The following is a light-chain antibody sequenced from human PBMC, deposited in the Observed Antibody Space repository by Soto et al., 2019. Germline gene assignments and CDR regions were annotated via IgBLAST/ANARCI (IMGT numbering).Light chain of an antibody. V-gene: IGKV4-1*01. CDR2: WAS. Sequence: DIVMTQSPDSLAVSLGERATINCKSSQSVLYSSNNKNYLAWYQQKPGQPPKLLIYWASTRESGVPDRFSGSGSGTDFTLTISSLQAEDVAVYYCQQYYSTPRTFGTGNKGDIK. CDR3: QQYYSTPRT. J-gene: IGKJ3*01. CDR1: QSVLYSSNNKNY.